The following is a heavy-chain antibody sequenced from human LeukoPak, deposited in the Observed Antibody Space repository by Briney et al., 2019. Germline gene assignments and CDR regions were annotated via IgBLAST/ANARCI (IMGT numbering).Heavy chain of an antibody. V-gene: IGHV1-18*01. CDR1: GYTFTSYG. Sequence: ASVKVSCKASGYTFTSYGISWVRQAPGQGLEWMGWISAYNGNTNYAQKFQGRVTITTDESTSTAYMELSSLRSEDTAVYYCAREGQLGDAFDIWGQGTMVTVSS. CDR2: ISAYNGNT. CDR3: AREGQLGDAFDI. J-gene: IGHJ3*02. D-gene: IGHD6-6*01.